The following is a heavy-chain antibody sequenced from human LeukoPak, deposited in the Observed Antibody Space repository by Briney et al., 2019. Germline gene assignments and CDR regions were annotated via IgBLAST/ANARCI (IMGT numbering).Heavy chain of an antibody. CDR2: ISGSGGST. CDR1: GFTYSSYA. D-gene: IGHD6-19*01. CDR3: AKVRDSGWYAFFGY. V-gene: IGHV3-23*01. Sequence: GGPLRLSCAASGFTYSSYAMSWVRQAPGKGLEWVSVISGSGGSTYYADSVKGRFTISRDNSKNTLYLQMNSLRAEDTAVYYCAKVRDSGWYAFFGYWGQGTLVTVSS. J-gene: IGHJ4*02.